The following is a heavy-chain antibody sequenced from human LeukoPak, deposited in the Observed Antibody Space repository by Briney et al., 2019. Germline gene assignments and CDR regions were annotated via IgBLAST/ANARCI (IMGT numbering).Heavy chain of an antibody. CDR2: ISAYNGNT. CDR1: GYTFTGYY. V-gene: IGHV1-18*04. J-gene: IGHJ5*02. D-gene: IGHD6-13*01. CDR3: ARGSAAGTRSWFDP. Sequence: ASVKVSCKASGYTFTGYYMHWVRQAPGQGLEWMGWISAYNGNTNYAQKLQGRVTMTTDTSTSTAYMELRSLRSDDTAVYYCARGSAAGTRSWFDPWGQGTLVTVSS.